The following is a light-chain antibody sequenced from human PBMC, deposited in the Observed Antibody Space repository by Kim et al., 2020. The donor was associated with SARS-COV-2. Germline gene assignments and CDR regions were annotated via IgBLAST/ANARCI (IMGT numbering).Light chain of an antibody. V-gene: IGKV3-20*01. CDR3: QQYANSPVT. J-gene: IGKJ5*01. CDR1: QSVSGSY. CDR2: GGS. Sequence: PGERATLSCRASQSVSGSYLAWYQQKPGQAPRLLIYGGSSRATGIPDRFSGSGSGTDFTLTISRLEPEDFAVYSCQQYANSPVTFGQGTRLEIK.